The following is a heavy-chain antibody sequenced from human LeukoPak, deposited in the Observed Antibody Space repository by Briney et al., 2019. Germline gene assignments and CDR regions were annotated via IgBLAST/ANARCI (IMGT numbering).Heavy chain of an antibody. CDR3: ARPRDYGDYDAFDI. Sequence: ASVKVSCKASGYTFTGYYMHWVRQAPGQGLEWMGWINPNSGGTNYAQKFQGRVTMTSDTSISTAYMELSRLRFDDTAVYYCARPRDYGDYDAFDIWGQGTMVTVSS. CDR1: GYTFTGYY. CDR2: INPNSGGT. V-gene: IGHV1-2*02. D-gene: IGHD4-17*01. J-gene: IGHJ3*02.